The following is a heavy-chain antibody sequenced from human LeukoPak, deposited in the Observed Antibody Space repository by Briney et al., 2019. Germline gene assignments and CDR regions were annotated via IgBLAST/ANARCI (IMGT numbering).Heavy chain of an antibody. Sequence: SETLCLTCAVSGVSISSYYWSWVRQPPGKGLEWVVGIYYNGSTTYNPSPKSGVTISVDTSKNNFSLMLSSVPAADTAAYYSATVSSTYDDILTGYSPYNWFDPWGQGTLVTVSS. CDR1: GVSISSYY. V-gene: IGHV4-59*01. CDR2: IYYNGST. CDR3: ATVSSTYDDILTGYSPYNWFDP. D-gene: IGHD3-9*01. J-gene: IGHJ5*02.